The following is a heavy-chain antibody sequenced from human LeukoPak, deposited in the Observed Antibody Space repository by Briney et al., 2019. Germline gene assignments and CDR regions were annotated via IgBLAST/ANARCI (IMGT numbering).Heavy chain of an antibody. CDR2: IYSGGST. Sequence: GGSLRLSCAASGFTVSSNYMSWVRQAPGKGLEWVSVIYSGGSTYYADSVKGRFTISRDNSKNTLYLQMNSLRAEDTAVYYCAKDMSGYDGTYYFDYWGQGTLVTVSS. V-gene: IGHV3-66*01. CDR3: AKDMSGYDGTYYFDY. CDR1: GFTVSSNY. D-gene: IGHD5-12*01. J-gene: IGHJ4*02.